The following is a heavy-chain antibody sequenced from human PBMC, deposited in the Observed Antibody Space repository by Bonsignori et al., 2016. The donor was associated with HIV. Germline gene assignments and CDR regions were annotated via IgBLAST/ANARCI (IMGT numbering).Heavy chain of an antibody. CDR2: IYHSGST. J-gene: IGHJ4*02. CDR1: GYSISSGYY. D-gene: IGHD5-12*01. CDR3: ARRDIVAHFDY. Sequence: SETLSLTCAVSGYSISSGYYWGWIRQPPGKGLEWIGSIYHSGSTYYNPSLKSRVTISVDTSKNQFSLKLSSVTAADTAVYYCARRDIVAHFDYWGQGTLVTVSS. V-gene: IGHV4-38-2*01.